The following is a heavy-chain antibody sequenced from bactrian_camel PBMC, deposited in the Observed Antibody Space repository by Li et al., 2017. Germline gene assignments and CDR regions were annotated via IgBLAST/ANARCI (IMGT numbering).Heavy chain of an antibody. CDR2: ITVDGAT. J-gene: IGHJ6*01. CDR1: GYTHTRYW. V-gene: IGHV3S26*01. CDR3: AARSVGWCPLFEHWLGKRAYTPVGYFAN. D-gene: IGHD1*01. Sequence: HVQLVESGGGSVQTGGSLRLSCAASGYTHTRYWVGWFRQAPGKEREGVAAITVDGATSYADAVKGRFTISQDSAKNTLYLQMHSLKPEDTAMYYCAARSVGWCPLFEHWLGKRAYTPVGYFANWGQGTQVTVS.